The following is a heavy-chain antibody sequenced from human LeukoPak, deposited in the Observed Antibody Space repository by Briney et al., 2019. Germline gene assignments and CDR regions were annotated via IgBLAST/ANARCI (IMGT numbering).Heavy chain of an antibody. J-gene: IGHJ3*02. CDR2: IYYSGTT. D-gene: IGHD2-2*01. CDR3: ARQYCTSTTCRTFDI. V-gene: IGHV4-59*01. CDR1: GGSISRSY. Sequence: SETLSLTCTVSGGSISRSYWSWLRQPPGKGLEWLGYIYYSGTTNYNPSLKSRLTIPVDTSNNQFSLKLSSVTAADTAVYYCARQYCTSTTCRTFDIWGQGTMVTVSS.